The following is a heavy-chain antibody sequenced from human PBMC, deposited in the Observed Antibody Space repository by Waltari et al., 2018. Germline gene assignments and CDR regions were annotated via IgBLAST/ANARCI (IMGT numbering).Heavy chain of an antibody. CDR3: ARDRVIAEYNWFDP. CDR2: IYHSVRT. V-gene: IGHV4-38-2*02. CDR1: GYSISSGYY. Sequence: QVQLQESGPGLVTPSETLSLTCAVSGYSISSGYYWGWIRQPPGKGLEWIGSIYHSVRTYYNPSLKSRVTISVDTSKNQFSLKLSSVTAADTAVYYCARDRVIAEYNWFDPWGQGTLVTVSS. D-gene: IGHD2-21*01. J-gene: IGHJ5*02.